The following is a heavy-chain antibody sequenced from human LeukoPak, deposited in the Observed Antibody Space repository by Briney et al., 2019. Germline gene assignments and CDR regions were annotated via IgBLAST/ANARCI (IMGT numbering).Heavy chain of an antibody. V-gene: IGHV1-69*13. CDR1: GGTFSSYA. J-gene: IGHJ4*02. D-gene: IGHD4-23*01. CDR3: AISTVVIPTPFDY. CDR2: IIPIFGTA. Sequence: GASVKVSCKASGGTFSSYAISWVRQAPGQGLEWMGGIIPIFGTANYAQKFQGRVTITADESTSAAYMELSSLRSEDTAVYYCAISTVVIPTPFDYWGQGTLVTVSS.